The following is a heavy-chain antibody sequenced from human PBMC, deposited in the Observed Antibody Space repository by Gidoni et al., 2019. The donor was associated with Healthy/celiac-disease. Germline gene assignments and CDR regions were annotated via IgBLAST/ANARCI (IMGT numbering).Heavy chain of an antibody. D-gene: IGHD2-15*01. CDR1: GFTFSNAW. J-gene: IGHJ3*02. Sequence: EVQLVESGGGLVKPGGSLRLSCAASGFTFSNAWMSWVRQAPGKGLEWVGRIKSKTDGGTTDYAAPVKGRFTISRDDSKNTLYLQMNSLKTEDTAVYYCTTEMGYCSGGSCYSNAFDIWGQGTMVTVSS. CDR3: TTEMGYCSGGSCYSNAFDI. CDR2: IKSKTDGGTT. V-gene: IGHV3-15*01.